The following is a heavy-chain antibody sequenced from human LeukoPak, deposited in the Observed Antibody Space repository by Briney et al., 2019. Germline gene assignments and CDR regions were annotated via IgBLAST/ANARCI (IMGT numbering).Heavy chain of an antibody. CDR2: ISSSSTYI. J-gene: IGHJ3*02. CDR3: ARDLDAFDI. V-gene: IGHV3-21*01. Sequence: GGSLRLSCAASAFTFSSFVMNWVRQAPGKGLEWVSSISSSSTYIYYADSVKGRFTISRDNAKNSLYLQVNSLRAEDTAVYYCARDLDAFDIWGQGTMVTVSS. CDR1: AFTFSSFV.